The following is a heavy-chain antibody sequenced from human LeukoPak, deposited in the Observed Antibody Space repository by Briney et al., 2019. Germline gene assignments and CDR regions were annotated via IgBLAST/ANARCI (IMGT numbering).Heavy chain of an antibody. V-gene: IGHV4-39*01. CDR2: IYYSGST. CDR3: ARSIGVGESPDY. CDR1: GGSISSSSYY. J-gene: IGHJ4*02. D-gene: IGHD1-26*01. Sequence: PSETLSLTCTVSGGSISSSSYYWGWIRQPPGKGLEWIGSIYYSGSTYYNPSLKSRVTISVDTSKNQFSLKLSSVTAADTAVYYCARSIGVGESPDYWGQGTLVTVSS.